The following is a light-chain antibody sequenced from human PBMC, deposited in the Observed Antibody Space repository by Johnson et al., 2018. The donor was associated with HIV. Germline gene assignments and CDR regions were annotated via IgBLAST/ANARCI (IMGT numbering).Light chain of an antibody. CDR1: SSNIGNNY. J-gene: IGLJ1*01. Sequence: QPVLTQPPSVSAAPGQKVTISCSGSSSNIGNNYVSWYQQLPGTAPKLLIYENNKRPSGIPDRFSGSKSGTSVTLGITGLQTGDEADYYCGTWDISLSVGYVFGTGTKVTVL. CDR3: GTWDISLSVGYV. CDR2: ENN. V-gene: IGLV1-51*02.